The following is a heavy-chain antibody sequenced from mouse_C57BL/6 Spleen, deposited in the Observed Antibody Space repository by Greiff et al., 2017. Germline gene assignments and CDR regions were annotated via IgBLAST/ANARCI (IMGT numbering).Heavy chain of an antibody. D-gene: IGHD4-1*01. CDR3: ARDLGPYYFDY. Sequence: EVQGVESGGGLVKPGGSLKLSCAASGFTFSSYAMSWVRQTPEKRLEWVATISDGGSYTYYPDNVKGRFTISRDNAKNNLYLQMSHLKSEDTAMYYCARDLGPYYFDYWGQATTLTVSS. V-gene: IGHV5-4*01. CDR1: GFTFSSYA. CDR2: ISDGGSYT. J-gene: IGHJ2*01.